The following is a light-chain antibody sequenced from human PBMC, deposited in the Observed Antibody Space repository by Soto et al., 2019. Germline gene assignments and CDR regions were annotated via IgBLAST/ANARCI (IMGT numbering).Light chain of an antibody. CDR3: LQHNRYPHP. J-gene: IGKJ2*01. CDR1: QGISIY. V-gene: IGKV1-17*03. Sequence: DSQMTPSRSAMSASVGDRVTITCRACQGISIYLDWLQQKPGKVPKRLIYAASSLESGVPPRFSGSGAETEFTLTISSLQTEDFATYYCLQHNRYPHPFGQGTKRDLK. CDR2: AAS.